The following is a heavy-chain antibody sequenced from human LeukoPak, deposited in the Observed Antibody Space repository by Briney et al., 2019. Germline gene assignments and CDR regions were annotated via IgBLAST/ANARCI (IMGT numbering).Heavy chain of an antibody. Sequence: GGSLRLSCAASGFTFSSYSMNWVRQAPGKGVEWVSSISSRSSYIYYADSVKGRFTISRDNAKNSLYLQMNSLRAEDTAVYYCARWGEWPPFDYWGQGTLVTVSS. CDR2: ISSRSSYI. D-gene: IGHD3-10*01. CDR3: ARWGEWPPFDY. CDR1: GFTFSSYS. J-gene: IGHJ4*02. V-gene: IGHV3-21*01.